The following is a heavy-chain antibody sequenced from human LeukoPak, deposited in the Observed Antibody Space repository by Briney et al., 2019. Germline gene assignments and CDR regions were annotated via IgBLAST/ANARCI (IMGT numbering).Heavy chain of an antibody. CDR3: ARESLPYGGNSFGHYYGMDV. Sequence: SVKVSCKASEGTFSSYAISWVRQAPGQGLEWMGQIIPMLGTASYAQRFQGRVTLTADESTSTAYMELSSLRSEDTAVYYCARESLPYGGNSFGHYYGMDVWGQGTTVAVSS. V-gene: IGHV1-69*13. D-gene: IGHD4-23*01. CDR1: EGTFSSYA. J-gene: IGHJ6*02. CDR2: IIPMLGTA.